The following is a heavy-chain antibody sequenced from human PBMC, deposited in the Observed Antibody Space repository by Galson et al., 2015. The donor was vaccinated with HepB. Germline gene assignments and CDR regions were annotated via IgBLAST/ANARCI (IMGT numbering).Heavy chain of an antibody. J-gene: IGHJ4*02. D-gene: IGHD5-18*01. CDR3: ARQDKMKRGYSYGLGSY. Sequence: QSGAEVKKPGESLRISCKGSGYSFTNYWISWVRQMPGKGLEWMGRIDPSDSYTNYSPSFQGHVTISADKSISTAYLQWSSLKASDTAMYYCARQDKMKRGYSYGLGSYWGQGTLVTVSS. V-gene: IGHV5-10-1*01. CDR1: GYSFTNYW. CDR2: IDPSDSYT.